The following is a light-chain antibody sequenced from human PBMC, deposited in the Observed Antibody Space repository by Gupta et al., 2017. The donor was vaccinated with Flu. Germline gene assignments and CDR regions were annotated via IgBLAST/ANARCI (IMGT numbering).Light chain of an antibody. V-gene: IGKV3-15*01. J-gene: IGKJ4*01. CDR2: GVS. CDR3: QQYNTWANT. CDR1: QSVNSY. Sequence: EIVMTQSPVTLSVSPGEGATLSCRASQSVNSYLAWYQQKPGQAPRLLFYGVSTRAAGIPARFSGSGSGTEFTLTISSLQSEDFAVYYCQQYNTWANTFGRGTKVEIK.